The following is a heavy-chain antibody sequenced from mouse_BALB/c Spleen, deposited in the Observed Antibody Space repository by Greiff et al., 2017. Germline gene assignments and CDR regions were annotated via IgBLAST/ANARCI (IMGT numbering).Heavy chain of an antibody. CDR1: RFTFSDYY. V-gene: IGHV5-4*02. J-gene: IGHJ3*01. D-gene: IGHD2-1*01. Sequence: EVKLMESGGGLVKPGGSLKLSCAASRFTFSDYYMYWVRQTPEKRLEWVATISDGGSYTYYPDSVKGRFTISRDNAKNNLYLQMSSLKSEDTAMYYCARGYGNPFAYWGQGTLVTVSA. CDR2: ISDGGSYT. CDR3: ARGYGNPFAY.